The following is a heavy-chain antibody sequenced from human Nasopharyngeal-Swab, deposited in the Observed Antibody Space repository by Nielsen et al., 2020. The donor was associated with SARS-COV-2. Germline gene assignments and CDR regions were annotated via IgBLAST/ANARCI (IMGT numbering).Heavy chain of an antibody. D-gene: IGHD2-8*01. Sequence: SVKVSCKASGYTFTSYDINWVRQATGQGLEWMGWMNPNSGNTGYAQKFQGRVTMTRNTSISTAYMELSSLRSEDTAVYYCARGCRKGVLMVYAILYYYYYMDVWGKGTTVTVSS. V-gene: IGHV1-8*01. J-gene: IGHJ6*03. CDR3: ARGCRKGVLMVYAILYYYYYMDV. CDR1: GYTFTSYD. CDR2: MNPNSGNT.